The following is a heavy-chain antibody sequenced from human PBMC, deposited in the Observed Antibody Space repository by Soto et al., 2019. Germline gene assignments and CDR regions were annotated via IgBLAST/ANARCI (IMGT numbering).Heavy chain of an antibody. CDR3: ARDYYGAGSQYYYYGMEV. CDR2: IYHSGGA. J-gene: IGHJ6*02. V-gene: IGHV4-31*03. Sequence: SETLSLTGTVSGDSITSGGYYWSWLRQQPGKGLEWIGYIYHSGGASYNPSLRGRAVISIDTSKNQFFLRMNAVTAADTATYYCARDYYGAGSQYYYYGMEVWGQGTTVTVSS. D-gene: IGHD3-10*01. CDR1: GDSITSGGYY.